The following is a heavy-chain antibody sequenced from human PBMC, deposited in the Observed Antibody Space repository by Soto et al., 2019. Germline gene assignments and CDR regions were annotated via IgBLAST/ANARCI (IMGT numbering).Heavy chain of an antibody. Sequence: PGESLKISCKGSGYSFTSYWISWVRQMPGKGLEWMGRIDPSDSYTNYSPSFQGHVTISADKSISTAYLQWSSLKASDTAMYYCYRAIFGVVIGAADYYYGMDVWGQGTTVTVSS. CDR1: GYSFTSYW. V-gene: IGHV5-10-1*01. D-gene: IGHD3-3*01. CDR2: IDPSDSYT. J-gene: IGHJ6*02. CDR3: YRAIFGVVIGAADYYYGMDV.